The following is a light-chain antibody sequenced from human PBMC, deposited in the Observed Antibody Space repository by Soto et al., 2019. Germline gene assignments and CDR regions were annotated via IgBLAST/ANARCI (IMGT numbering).Light chain of an antibody. Sequence: EIVLTQSPATLSASPGDRATISCRASQSVSTYLAWYHQKPGQAPRLLIYDASNIAAGIPSRFSGSGSGTDFTITISSLEPEDFAVYYCQQRSTWHLTFGGGTKVEIK. V-gene: IGKV3-11*01. J-gene: IGKJ4*01. CDR3: QQRSTWHLT. CDR1: QSVSTY. CDR2: DAS.